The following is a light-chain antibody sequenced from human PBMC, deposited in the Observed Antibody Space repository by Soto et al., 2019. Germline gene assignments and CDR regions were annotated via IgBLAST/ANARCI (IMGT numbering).Light chain of an antibody. Sequence: QAVVTQEPSFSVSPGRTVTLTCGLSSGSVSTSYYPSWYRLTPGQAPRTLIYSTNTRSSGVPNRFSGSILENKAALTITGAQADDEYDYYCVLYMGTGISVFGGGTKLTVL. CDR3: VLYMGTGISV. CDR1: SGSVSTSYY. V-gene: IGLV8-61*01. J-gene: IGLJ3*02. CDR2: STN.